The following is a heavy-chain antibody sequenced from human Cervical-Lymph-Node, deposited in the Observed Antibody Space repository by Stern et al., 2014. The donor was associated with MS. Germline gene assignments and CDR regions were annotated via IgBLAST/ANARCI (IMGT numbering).Heavy chain of an antibody. D-gene: IGHD6-13*01. J-gene: IGHJ4*02. V-gene: IGHV4-39*01. CDR1: GDSVSSSSFS. CDR2: IYYSGTA. CDR3: ARRSGPAAANDY. Sequence: VQLVESGPGLVKSSETLSLTCTVSGDSVSSSSFSWAWIRQPPGKGLEXMASIYYSGTAYHKPSLKSRITISIDTSKNQFSLRLSSVTAADTAVYYCARRSGPAAANDYWGQGTLVTVSS.